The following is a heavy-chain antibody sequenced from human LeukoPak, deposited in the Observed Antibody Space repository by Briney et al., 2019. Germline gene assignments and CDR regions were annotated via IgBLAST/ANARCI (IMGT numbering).Heavy chain of an antibody. Sequence: PSQTLSLTCTVSGASISTGSSYWSWIRQPAGEGLEWIGRIHNSGSTNYNPSLNSRVTISVDTSKNQVSLKLTSVTAADTAVYYCARNGYGSGSSWWGQGTPVTVSS. V-gene: IGHV4-61*02. CDR3: ARNGYGSGSSW. CDR2: IHNSGST. D-gene: IGHD3-10*01. CDR1: GASISTGSSY. J-gene: IGHJ4*02.